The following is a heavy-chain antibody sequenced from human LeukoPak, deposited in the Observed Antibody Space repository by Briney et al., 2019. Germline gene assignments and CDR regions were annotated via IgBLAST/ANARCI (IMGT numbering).Heavy chain of an antibody. CDR1: RFTFSSYT. V-gene: IGHV3-21*01. J-gene: IGHJ4*02. CDR2: ISSSGTYI. Sequence: PGGSLRLSCAASRFTFSSYTMNWVRQAPGKGLEWVSSISSSGTYIYYADSVKGRFTISRDNAKNSLYLQMNSLRAEDTAVYYCARGDLYYYDSSGGDYWGQGTLVTVSS. CDR3: ARGDLYYYDSSGGDY. D-gene: IGHD3-22*01.